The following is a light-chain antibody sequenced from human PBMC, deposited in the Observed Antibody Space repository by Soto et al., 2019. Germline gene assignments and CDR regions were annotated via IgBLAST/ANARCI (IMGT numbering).Light chain of an antibody. J-gene: IGLJ3*02. CDR3: CSYAGNSTWV. Sequence: QSVLTQPASVSGSPGQSITISCTGTSSDVGSYNLVSWYQQHPGKVPKLMIFEDSKRPSGVSNRFSGSKSGNTASLTISGLQAEDEADYYCCSYAGNSTWVFGGGTKVTVL. CDR1: SSDVGSYNL. CDR2: EDS. V-gene: IGLV2-23*01.